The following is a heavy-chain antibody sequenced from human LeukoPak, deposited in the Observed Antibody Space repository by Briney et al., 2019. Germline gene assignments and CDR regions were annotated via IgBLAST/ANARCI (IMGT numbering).Heavy chain of an antibody. D-gene: IGHD3-10*01. Sequence: GGSLRLSCAASGFTFSSYSMNWVRQAPGKGLEGVSSISSSSSYIYYADSVKGRFTISRDNAKNSLYLQMNSLRAEDTAVYYCARSRWYEEYYFDYWGQGTLVTVSS. J-gene: IGHJ4*02. CDR1: GFTFSSYS. V-gene: IGHV3-21*01. CDR2: ISSSSSYI. CDR3: ARSRWYEEYYFDY.